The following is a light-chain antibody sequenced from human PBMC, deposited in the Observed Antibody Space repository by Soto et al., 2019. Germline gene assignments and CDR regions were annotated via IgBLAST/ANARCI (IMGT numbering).Light chain of an antibody. CDR2: GAS. Sequence: DIVLTQSPATLSLSPGERATLTCRASQSVSSFLAWYQQKPGQAPRLLIYGASIRATGIPARFSGSGSGTDVTLTISSLEPEDFAVYYCQQRSNWPPWTFGQGTKVDIK. J-gene: IGKJ1*01. CDR1: QSVSSF. CDR3: QQRSNWPPWT. V-gene: IGKV3-11*01.